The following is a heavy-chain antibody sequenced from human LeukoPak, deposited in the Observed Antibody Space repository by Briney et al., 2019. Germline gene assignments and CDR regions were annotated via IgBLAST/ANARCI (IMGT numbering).Heavy chain of an antibody. Sequence: GGSLRLSCAASGFTFRSYEMNWFRQAPGKGLEWVSFFMGGGGSIYYAGSVKGRFTISRDNAKNSLYLQMNSLRAEDTAVYYCARDRDYGDYRPVSFDYWGQGTLVTVSS. V-gene: IGHV3-48*03. J-gene: IGHJ4*02. CDR2: FMGGGGSI. D-gene: IGHD4-17*01. CDR3: ARDRDYGDYRPVSFDY. CDR1: GFTFRSYE.